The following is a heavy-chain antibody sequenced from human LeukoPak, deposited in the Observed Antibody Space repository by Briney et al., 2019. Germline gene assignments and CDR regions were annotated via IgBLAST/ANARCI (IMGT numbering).Heavy chain of an antibody. D-gene: IGHD4-17*01. J-gene: IGHJ4*02. V-gene: IGHV4-31*03. CDR3: ARADYAEGFDY. CDR2: IYYSGST. CDR1: GGSISSGGYY. Sequence: KTSQTLSLTCTVSGGSISSGGYYWSWIRQHPGKGLEWIGYIYYSGSTYYNPSLKSRVTISVDTSKNQFSLKQSSVTAADTAVYYCARADYAEGFDYWGQGTLVTVSS.